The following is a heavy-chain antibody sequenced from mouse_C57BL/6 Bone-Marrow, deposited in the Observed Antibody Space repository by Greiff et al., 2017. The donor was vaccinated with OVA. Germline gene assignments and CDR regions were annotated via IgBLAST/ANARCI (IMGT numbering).Heavy chain of an antibody. CDR1: GYSITSDY. D-gene: IGHD2-2*01. CDR2: ISYSGST. Sequence: EVKVEESGPGLAKPSQTLSLTCSVTGYSITSDYWNWIRKFPGNKLEYMGYISYSGSTYYDPSLKSRISRTRNTSKNQYYLQLNAETTEDTATYYCAREGYIYAMDYWGQGTSVTVSS. J-gene: IGHJ4*01. CDR3: AREGYIYAMDY. V-gene: IGHV3-8*01.